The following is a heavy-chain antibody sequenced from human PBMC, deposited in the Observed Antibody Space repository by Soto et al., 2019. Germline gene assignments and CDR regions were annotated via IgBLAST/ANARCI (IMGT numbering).Heavy chain of an antibody. Sequence: PGESLKISCKGSGYSFTSYWIGWVRQMPGKGLEWMGIIYPGDSDTRYSPSFQGQVTISADKSISTAYLQWSSLKASDTAMYYCARLEQWLREATYMDVWGKGTTVTVS. CDR3: ARLEQWLREATYMDV. CDR1: GYSFTSYW. J-gene: IGHJ6*03. CDR2: IYPGDSDT. D-gene: IGHD5-12*01. V-gene: IGHV5-51*01.